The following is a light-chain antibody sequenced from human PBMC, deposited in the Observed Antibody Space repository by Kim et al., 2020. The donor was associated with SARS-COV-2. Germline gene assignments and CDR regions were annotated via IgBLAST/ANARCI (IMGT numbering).Light chain of an antibody. J-gene: IGKJ4*01. V-gene: IGKV3-20*01. CDR3: QQYGSSPLT. CDR2: GAS. CDR1: QSVNSSY. Sequence: EIVLTQSPGTLSLSPGERATLSCRASQSVNSSYLAWYQQKPGQAPRLLIYGASSRATGIPDRFSGSGSGTDFTLTISRLEPEDFAVYYCQQYGSSPLTFGGGTQVDIK.